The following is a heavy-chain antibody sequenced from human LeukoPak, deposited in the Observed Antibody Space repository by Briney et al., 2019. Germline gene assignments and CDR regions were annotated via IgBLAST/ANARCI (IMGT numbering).Heavy chain of an antibody. CDR1: GGSISSGDYS. D-gene: IGHD3-22*01. CDR2: IYYSGST. J-gene: IGHJ3*02. V-gene: IGHV4-30-4*01. CDR3: ARDPYYYDSSGTARDAFDI. Sequence: SETLSLTCTVSGGSISSGDYSWSWIRQPPGKGLEWIGYIYYSGSTYYNPSLKSRVTISVDTSKNQFSLKLSSVTAADTAVYYCARDPYYYDSSGTARDAFDIWGQGTMVTVSS.